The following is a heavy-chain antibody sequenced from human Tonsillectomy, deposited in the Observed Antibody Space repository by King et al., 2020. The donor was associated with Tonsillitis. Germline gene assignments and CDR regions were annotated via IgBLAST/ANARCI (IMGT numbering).Heavy chain of an antibody. CDR2: INPNSGGT. Sequence: VQLVESGAEVKKPGASVKVSCKASGYTFTGYYMHWVRQASGQGLEWMGWINPNSGGTNYARKFQGRVTMTRDTSISTAYMELSRLRSDDTAVYYCAREYPGGDAFDIWGQGTMVTVSS. CDR3: AREYPGGDAFDI. CDR1: GYTFTGYY. J-gene: IGHJ3*02. D-gene: IGHD3-16*01. V-gene: IGHV1-2*02.